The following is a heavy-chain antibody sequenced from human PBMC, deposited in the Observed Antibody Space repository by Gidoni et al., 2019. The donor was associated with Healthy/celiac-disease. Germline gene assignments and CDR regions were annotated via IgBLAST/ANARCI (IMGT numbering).Heavy chain of an antibody. CDR2: IYHSGST. D-gene: IGHD5-18*01. Sequence: QVQLQESGPGLVKPSETLSLTCTVSGYSISSGYYWGWIRQPPGKGLEWIGSIYHSGSTDYNPSLKSRVTISVDTSKNQFSLKLSSVTAADTAVYYCAILHPDTAMVIGYWGQGTLVTVSS. V-gene: IGHV4-38-2*02. CDR1: GYSISSGYY. CDR3: AILHPDTAMVIGY. J-gene: IGHJ4*02.